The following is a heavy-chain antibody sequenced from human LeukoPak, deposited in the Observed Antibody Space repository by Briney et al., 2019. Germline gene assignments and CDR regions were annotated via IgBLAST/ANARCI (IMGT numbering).Heavy chain of an antibody. Sequence: GGSLRLSCTASGFTFSSYSMNWVRQAPGKGLEWVSSISSSSSYIYYADSVKGRFTISRDNAKNSLYLQMNSLRAEDTAVYYCAKDRTVGASYWYFDLWGRGTLVTVSS. CDR1: GFTFSSYS. CDR2: ISSSSSYI. D-gene: IGHD1-26*01. J-gene: IGHJ2*01. CDR3: AKDRTVGASYWYFDL. V-gene: IGHV3-21*01.